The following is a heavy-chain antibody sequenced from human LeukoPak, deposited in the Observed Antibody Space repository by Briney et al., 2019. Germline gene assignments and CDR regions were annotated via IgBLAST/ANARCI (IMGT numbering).Heavy chain of an antibody. CDR3: GRYYDSSGSFDY. Sequence: PGRSLRLSCAASGFTFSSYGMHWVRQAPGKGLEWVAVIWYDGSNKYYADSVKGRFTISRDNSKNTLYLQMNSLRAEDTAVYYCGRYYDSSGSFDYWGQGTLVTVSS. J-gene: IGHJ4*02. D-gene: IGHD3-22*01. V-gene: IGHV3-33*01. CDR2: IWYDGSNK. CDR1: GFTFSSYG.